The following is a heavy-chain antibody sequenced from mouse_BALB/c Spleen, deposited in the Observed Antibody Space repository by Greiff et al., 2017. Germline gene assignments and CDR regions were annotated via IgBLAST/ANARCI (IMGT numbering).Heavy chain of an antibody. Sequence: QVQLQQSGAELVRPGTSVKVSCKASGYAFTNYLIEWVKQRPGQGLEWIGVINPGSGGTNYNEKFKGKATLTADKSSSTAYMQLSSLTSDDSAVYFCARWDYGSSPFAYWGQGTLVTVSA. CDR1: GYAFTNYL. CDR3: ARWDYGSSPFAY. CDR2: INPGSGGT. J-gene: IGHJ3*01. D-gene: IGHD1-1*01. V-gene: IGHV1-54*03.